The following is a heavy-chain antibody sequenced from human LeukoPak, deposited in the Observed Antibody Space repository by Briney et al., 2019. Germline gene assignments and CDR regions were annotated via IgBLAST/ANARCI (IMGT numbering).Heavy chain of an antibody. J-gene: IGHJ4*02. V-gene: IGHV1-69*05. CDR2: IIPIFGTA. CDR1: GGTFSRYA. Sequence: SVKVSCKASGGTFSRYAISWVRQAPRQGLEWMGGIIPIFGTANYAQKFQGRVTITTDESTSTAYMELSSLRSEDTAVYYCARRGFYDSSGYYYWGQGTLVTVSS. D-gene: IGHD3-22*01. CDR3: ARRGFYDSSGYYY.